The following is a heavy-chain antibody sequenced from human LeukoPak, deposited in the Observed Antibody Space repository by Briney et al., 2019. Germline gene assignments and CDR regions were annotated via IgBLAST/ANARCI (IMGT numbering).Heavy chain of an antibody. CDR2: ISRNSRTT. D-gene: IGHD3-10*01. Sequence: GGSLRLSCSVSGSDFSSHNFHWVRQAPGKGLEWVSFISRNSRTTYYADSVKGRFTISRDDAKNSLYLQMTSLRVEDTAVYYCARGVWFGESLGSGADYWGQGTLVTVSS. CDR3: ARGVWFGESLGSGADY. V-gene: IGHV3-48*04. CDR1: GSDFSSHN. J-gene: IGHJ4*02.